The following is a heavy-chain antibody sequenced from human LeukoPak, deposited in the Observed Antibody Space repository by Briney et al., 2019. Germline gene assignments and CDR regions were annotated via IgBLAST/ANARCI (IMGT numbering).Heavy chain of an antibody. D-gene: IGHD1-26*01. J-gene: IGHJ4*02. Sequence: SETLSLTCAVYGGSFSGYYWSWIRQPPGKGLEWIGEINHSGSTNYNPSLKSRVTISVDTSKNQFSLKLSSVTAADTAVYYCARRVVGARGGYWGQGTLVTVSS. CDR2: INHSGST. CDR3: ARRVVGARGGY. V-gene: IGHV4-34*01. CDR1: GGSFSGYY.